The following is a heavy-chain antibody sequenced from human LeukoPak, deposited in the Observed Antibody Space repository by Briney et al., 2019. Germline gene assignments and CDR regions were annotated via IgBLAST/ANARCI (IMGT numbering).Heavy chain of an antibody. J-gene: IGHJ4*02. Sequence: SETLSLTCTVSAGSISSYYWSWIRQPPGKGLEWIVYIYYSGSTNYNPSLKSRATISVDTSKNQFPLKLSSVTAADTAVYYCARRTRDYDFWSGPYFDYWGQGTLVTVSS. CDR2: IYYSGST. CDR1: AGSISSYY. D-gene: IGHD3-3*01. CDR3: ARRTRDYDFWSGPYFDY. V-gene: IGHV4-59*01.